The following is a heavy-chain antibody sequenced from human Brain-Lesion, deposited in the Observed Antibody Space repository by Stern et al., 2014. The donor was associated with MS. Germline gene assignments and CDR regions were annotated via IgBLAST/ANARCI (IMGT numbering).Heavy chain of an antibody. CDR3: ARGRVVPGFQYYATDV. D-gene: IGHD2-2*01. V-gene: IGHV4-61*02. CDR1: GGSISSGGYY. Sequence: QVQLVESGPGLVKPSQTLSLSCTVSGGSISSGGYYWSWIRQPAGKGLEWIGRIFNSGSTSHNPSLNSRVTISIDTSKNQFSLRLNSMTAADTAVYYCARGRVVPGFQYYATDVWGQGTTVIVSS. CDR2: IFNSGST. J-gene: IGHJ6*02.